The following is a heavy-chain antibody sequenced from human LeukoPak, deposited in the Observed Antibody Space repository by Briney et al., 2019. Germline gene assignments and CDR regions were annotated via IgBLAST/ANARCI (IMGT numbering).Heavy chain of an antibody. CDR2: YSGGST. J-gene: IGHJ3*02. CDR1: GFTITRNY. Sequence: PGGSLRLSCAASGFTITRNYMTWVRQAPGKGLIYSGGSTSYSDSVKGRFTISRDTSKETVYLQMDSLRAEGTAVYYCAKDGDGINAVDVFDIWGQGTTVTVSS. D-gene: IGHD3-10*01. CDR3: AKDGDGINAVDVFDI. V-gene: IGHV3-53*01.